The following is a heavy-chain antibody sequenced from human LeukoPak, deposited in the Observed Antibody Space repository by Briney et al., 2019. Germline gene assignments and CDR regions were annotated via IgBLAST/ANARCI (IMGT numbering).Heavy chain of an antibody. CDR2: ISPSGNYI. CDR3: ARDLSSSTSCYSY. CDR1: GFTFSSYE. D-gene: IGHD2-2*01. Sequence: GGYLRLSCAASGFTFSSYEMNWVRQAPGKGLEWVSSISPSGNYIYYADSVEGRFTISRDNAKNSLYLQMNSLRAEDTAVYYCARDLSSSTSCYSYWGQGTPVTVSS. J-gene: IGHJ4*02. V-gene: IGHV3-21*01.